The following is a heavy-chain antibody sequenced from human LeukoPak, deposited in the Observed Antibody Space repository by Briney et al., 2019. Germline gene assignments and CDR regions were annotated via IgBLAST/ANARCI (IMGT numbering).Heavy chain of an antibody. D-gene: IGHD1-20*01. Sequence: ASVKVSCKASGYTFTSYYMHWVRQAPGQGLEWMGIINPSGGSTSYAQKFQGRVTMTRDTSTSTVYMELSSLRSEDTAVYYCARGPRHNWSYYYYYGMDVWGQGTRSPSP. J-gene: IGHJ6*02. CDR2: INPSGGST. CDR1: GYTFTSYY. V-gene: IGHV1-46*01. CDR3: ARGPRHNWSYYYYYGMDV.